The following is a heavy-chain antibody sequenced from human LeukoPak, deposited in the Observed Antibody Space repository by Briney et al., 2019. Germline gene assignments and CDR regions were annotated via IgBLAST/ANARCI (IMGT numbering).Heavy chain of an antibody. V-gene: IGHV3-23*01. CDR3: AKVSCTGGTCSSFDY. CDR1: GFTFSSFV. J-gene: IGHJ4*02. D-gene: IGHD2-8*02. CDR2: ISGSGVYK. Sequence: GGSLRLSCAASGFTFSSFVMSWVRQAPGKGLEWVSSISGSGVYKYYTDSVKGRFTISRGNSKNTLYVQMNSLRAEDTAVYYCAKVSCTGGTCSSFDYWGQGTLATVSS.